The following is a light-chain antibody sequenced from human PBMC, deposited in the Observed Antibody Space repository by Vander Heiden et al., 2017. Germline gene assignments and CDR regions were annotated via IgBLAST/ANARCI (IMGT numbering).Light chain of an antibody. V-gene: IGKV1-39*01. CDR1: RRIGSN. Sequence: TYAPSTLSASLGQRVTITSRAGRRIGSNFICWQQKPAGEPKILIYAASSNQTSGISGICGGRSGTDFTLTISSRQPAEYAAVYYRQRYSTPYTFGEGTKVEIK. CDR3: RQRYSTPYT. CDR2: AAS. J-gene: IGKJ2*01.